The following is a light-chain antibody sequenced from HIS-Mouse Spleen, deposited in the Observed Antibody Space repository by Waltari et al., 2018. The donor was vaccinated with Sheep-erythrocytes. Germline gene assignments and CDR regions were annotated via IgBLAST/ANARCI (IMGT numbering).Light chain of an antibody. CDR1: SSDVGGYNY. Sequence: QSALTQSPSASGSPGQSVTISCTGTSSDVGGYNYVSWYQQHPGKAPKLMIYEVSRRPSGVPDRFSGSKSGHTASLTVSGLQAEDEADYYCSSYAGSNNWVFGGGTKLTVL. CDR2: EVS. CDR3: SSYAGSNNWV. V-gene: IGLV2-8*01. J-gene: IGLJ3*02.